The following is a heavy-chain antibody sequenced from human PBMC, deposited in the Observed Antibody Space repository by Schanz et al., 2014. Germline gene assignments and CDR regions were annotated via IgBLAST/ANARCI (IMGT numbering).Heavy chain of an antibody. Sequence: QVQLVQSGAEVKKPGASVRVSCKVSGYAFTTYGISWVRQAPGQGLEWMGWISAYNGNTNYAQKLQGRITLTTDTATSTAYMELRSLRSDDTALYYCARDGVDAAAGGNYWGQGTLVIVSS. D-gene: IGHD6-13*01. CDR2: ISAYNGNT. V-gene: IGHV1-18*01. CDR3: ARDGVDAAAGGNY. CDR1: GYAFTTYG. J-gene: IGHJ4*02.